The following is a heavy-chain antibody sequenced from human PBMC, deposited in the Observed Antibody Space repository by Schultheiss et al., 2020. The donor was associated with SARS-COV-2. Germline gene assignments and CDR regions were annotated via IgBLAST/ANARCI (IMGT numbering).Heavy chain of an antibody. J-gene: IGHJ3*02. CDR3: ARGGPDYYDSSGYPPSPDAFDI. CDR1: GYTFTGYY. V-gene: IGHV1-2*02. CDR2: INPNSGGT. Sequence: ASVKVSCKASGYTFTGYYMHWVRQAPGQGLEWMGWINPNSGGTNYAQKFQGRVTMTRDTSISTAYMELSRLRSDDTAVYYCARGGPDYYDSSGYPPSPDAFDIWGQGTMVTVSS. D-gene: IGHD3-22*01.